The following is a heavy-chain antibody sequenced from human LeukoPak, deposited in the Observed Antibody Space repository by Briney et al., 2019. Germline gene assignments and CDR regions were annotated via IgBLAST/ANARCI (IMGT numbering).Heavy chain of an antibody. D-gene: IGHD3-22*01. CDR1: GFTFDDYA. Sequence: GGSLRLSCAASGFTFDDYAMHWVRQAPGKGLEWVSGISWNSGSIGYADSVKGRFTISRDNAKNSLYLQMNSLRDEDTAVYYCARVIGYDSSGYGDAFDIWGQGTMVTVSS. CDR2: ISWNSGSI. CDR3: ARVIGYDSSGYGDAFDI. V-gene: IGHV3-9*01. J-gene: IGHJ3*02.